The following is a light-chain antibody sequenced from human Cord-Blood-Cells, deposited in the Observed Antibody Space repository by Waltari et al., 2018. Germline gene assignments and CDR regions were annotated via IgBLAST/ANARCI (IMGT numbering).Light chain of an antibody. CDR3: QQYNSYSYT. CDR2: KAS. V-gene: IGKV1-5*03. Sequence: IPMTQSPSSLPASVGDRVTLTCRASQSISSWLAWYQQKPGKAPKLLIYKASSLESGVPSRFSGSGSGTEFTLTISSLQPDDFATYYCQQYNSYSYTFGQGTKLEIK. CDR1: QSISSW. J-gene: IGKJ2*01.